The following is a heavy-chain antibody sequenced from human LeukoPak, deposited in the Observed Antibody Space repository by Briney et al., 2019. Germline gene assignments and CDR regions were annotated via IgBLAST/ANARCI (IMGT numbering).Heavy chain of an antibody. CDR1: GGSISSSSYY. CDR2: IYYSGST. V-gene: IGHV4-39*01. Sequence: KTSETLSLTCTVSGGSISSSSYYWGWIRQPPGEGLEWIGSIYYSGSTYYNPSLKSRVTISVDTSKNQFSLKLSSVTAADTAVYHCARSRDGYYLDYWGQGALVTVSS. J-gene: IGHJ4*02. CDR3: ARSRDGYYLDY. D-gene: IGHD3-22*01.